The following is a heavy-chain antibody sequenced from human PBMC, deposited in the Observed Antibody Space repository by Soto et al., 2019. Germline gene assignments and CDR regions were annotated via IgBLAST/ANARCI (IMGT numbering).Heavy chain of an antibody. D-gene: IGHD1-1*01. CDR3: ARGVDAGVDV. CDR2: MSPNSGAT. Sequence: QVQLVQSGAEVTEPGASVKVSCKASGYTFTTYDINWVRQATGQGLEWLGWMSPNSGATGYAQKFQGRVTMTRDTSISTAYMELSNLRSEDTAMYFCARGVDAGVDVWGQGTTVTVSS. CDR1: GYTFTTYD. V-gene: IGHV1-8*01. J-gene: IGHJ6*02.